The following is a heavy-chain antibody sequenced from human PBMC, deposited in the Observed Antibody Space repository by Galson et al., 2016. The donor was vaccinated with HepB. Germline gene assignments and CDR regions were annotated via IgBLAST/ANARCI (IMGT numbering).Heavy chain of an antibody. CDR1: GFSFTNYN. Sequence: SLRLSCAASGFSFTNYNMNWVRQAPGKGLEWVSSISGSSSYIQYADSVKGRFTISRDNAKNSLYLQMNSLRADDTAVYYCARDKGTYSAYDYSRYYYYGIDVWGEGTTVTVSS. D-gene: IGHD5-12*01. CDR2: ISGSSSYI. V-gene: IGHV3-21*01. CDR3: ARDKGTYSAYDYSRYYYYGIDV. J-gene: IGHJ6*04.